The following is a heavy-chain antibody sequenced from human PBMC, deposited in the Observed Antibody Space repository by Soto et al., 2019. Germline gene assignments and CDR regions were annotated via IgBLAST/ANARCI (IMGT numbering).Heavy chain of an antibody. V-gene: IGHV1-46*01. J-gene: IGHJ3*02. CDR2: INPSCGST. CDR3: ARVLSYDSSGPHAFDI. D-gene: IGHD3-22*01. Sequence: WASVKVSCKASGYTFTSYYIHWVRQAPGQGLEWMGIINPSCGSTSYAQKFQGRVTMTRDTSTSTVYMELSRLRSEDTAVYYCARVLSYDSSGPHAFDIWGKGTMV. CDR1: GYTFTSYY.